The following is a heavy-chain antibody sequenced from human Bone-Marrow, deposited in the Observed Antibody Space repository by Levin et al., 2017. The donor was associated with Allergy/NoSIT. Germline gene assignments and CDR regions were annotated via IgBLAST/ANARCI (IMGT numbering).Heavy chain of an antibody. CDR1: GGSFSGYY. D-gene: IGHD1-1*01. CDR2: INHSGST. V-gene: IGHV4-34*01. CDR3: ARAPNVNWFDP. Sequence: PSETLSLTCAVYGGSFSGYYWSWIRQPPGKGLEWIGEINHSGSTNYNPSLKSRVTISVDTSKNQFSLKLSSVTAADTAVYYCARAPNVNWFDPWGQGTLVTVSS. J-gene: IGHJ5*02.